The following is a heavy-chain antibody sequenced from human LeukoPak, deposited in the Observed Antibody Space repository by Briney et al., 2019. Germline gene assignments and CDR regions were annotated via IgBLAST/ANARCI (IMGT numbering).Heavy chain of an antibody. CDR2: ISAYNGNT. J-gene: IGHJ5*02. V-gene: IGHV1-18*04. CDR1: GYTFTGYY. D-gene: IGHD1-14*01. Sequence: ASVKVSCKASGYTFTGYYMQWVRQAPGQGLEWMGWISAYNGNTNYAQKLQGRVTMTTDTSTSTAYMELRSLRSDDTAVYYCARGSRRNHNTWFDPWGQGTLVTVSS. CDR3: ARGSRRNHNTWFDP.